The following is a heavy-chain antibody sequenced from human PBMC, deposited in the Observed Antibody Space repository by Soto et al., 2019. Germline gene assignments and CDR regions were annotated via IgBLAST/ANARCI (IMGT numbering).Heavy chain of an antibody. CDR2: IYPGDSKT. CDR3: ARRLGYCSGGSCAYYYYGMDV. D-gene: IGHD2-15*01. CDR1: GFSFTTYW. J-gene: IGHJ6*02. Sequence: PGESLKISCKGSGFSFTTYWIAWVRQMPGKGLEWMGIIYPGDSKTTYSPSFQGQVTISADKSISTAYLQWSSLKASDTAMYYCARRLGYCSGGSCAYYYYGMDVWGQGTTVTVSS. V-gene: IGHV5-51*01.